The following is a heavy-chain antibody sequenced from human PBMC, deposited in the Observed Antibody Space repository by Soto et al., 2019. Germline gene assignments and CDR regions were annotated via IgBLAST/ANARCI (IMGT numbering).Heavy chain of an antibody. CDR3: AKDPVATVTTGNWFDP. J-gene: IGHJ5*02. CDR1: GFTFSSYA. V-gene: IGHV3-23*01. Sequence: GSLRLSCAASGFTFSSYAMSWVRQAPGKGLEWVSAISGSGGSTYYADSVKGRFTISRDNSKNTLYLQMNSLRAEDTAVYYCAKDPVATVTTGNWFDPWGQGTLVTVSS. CDR2: ISGSGGST. D-gene: IGHD4-17*01.